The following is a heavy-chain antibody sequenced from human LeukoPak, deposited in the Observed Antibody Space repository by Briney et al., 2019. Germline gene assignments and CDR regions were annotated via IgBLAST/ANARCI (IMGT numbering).Heavy chain of an antibody. CDR3: AKVDTAMVSLYPFDY. J-gene: IGHJ4*02. D-gene: IGHD5-18*01. CDR1: GFTFSSYG. V-gene: IGHV3-30*02. Sequence: GGSLRLSCAASGFTFSSYGMHWVRQAPGKGLEWVAFIRYDGSNKYYADSVKGRFTISRDNSKNTLYLQMNSLRAEDTAVYYCAKVDTAMVSLYPFDYWGQGTLVTVSS. CDR2: IRYDGSNK.